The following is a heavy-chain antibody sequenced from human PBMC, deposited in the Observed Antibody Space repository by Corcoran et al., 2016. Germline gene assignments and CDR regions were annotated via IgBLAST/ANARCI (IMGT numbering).Heavy chain of an antibody. J-gene: IGHJ4*02. D-gene: IGHD1-26*01. CDR1: GFTFSSYS. CDR3: ARDGLRYSGSYGY. Sequence: VQLVESGGGLVKPGGSLRLSCAASGFTFSSYSMNWVRQAPGKGLEWVSSISSSSSYIYYADSVKGRFTISRDNAKNSLYLQMNSLRAEDTAVYYCARDGLRYSGSYGYWGQGTLVTVSS. V-gene: IGHV3-21*01. CDR2: ISSSSSYI.